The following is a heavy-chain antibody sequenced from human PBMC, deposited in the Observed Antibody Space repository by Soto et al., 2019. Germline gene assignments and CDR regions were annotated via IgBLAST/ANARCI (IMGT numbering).Heavy chain of an antibody. J-gene: IGHJ4*02. CDR2: INAGNGNT. D-gene: IGHD4-17*01. CDR1: GYTFTSYA. CDR3: ARDLYGDDYFDY. Sequence: ASVKVSCKASGYTFTSYAMHWVRQAPGQRLEWMGWINAGNGNTKYSQKFQGRVTITRDTSASTAYMELSSLRSEDTAVYYCARDLYGDDYFDYWGQGTLVTVSS. V-gene: IGHV1-3*01.